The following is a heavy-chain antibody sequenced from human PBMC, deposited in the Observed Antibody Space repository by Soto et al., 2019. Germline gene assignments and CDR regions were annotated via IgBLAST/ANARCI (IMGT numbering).Heavy chain of an antibody. D-gene: IGHD2-21*02. CDR1: GESISSSSYY. CDR2: IYYSGRT. CDR3: ARQRTTVVTQAYFDH. J-gene: IGHJ4*02. Sequence: SETLSLTCIVSGESISSSSYYWGWIRQPPGKGLEWIGSIYYSGRTYYNPSFKSRVTISIDTSKNQFSLELSSVTATDTAVYYCARQRTTVVTQAYFDHWGQGALVTVSS. V-gene: IGHV4-39*01.